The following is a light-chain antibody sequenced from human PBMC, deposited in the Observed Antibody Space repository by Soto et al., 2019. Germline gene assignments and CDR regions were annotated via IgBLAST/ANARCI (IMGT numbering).Light chain of an antibody. CDR2: AAS. CDR1: QSISRY. V-gene: IGKV1-39*01. Sequence: DIQMTQSPSSLSASVGDRVTITCRASQSISRYLNWYQQKPGRAPKLLNYAASSLYEGVPSRFSGSGSETDFTLSISSLQPEDFATHYCQQSYSTPPLTFGGGTKVEIK. J-gene: IGKJ4*01. CDR3: QQSYSTPPLT.